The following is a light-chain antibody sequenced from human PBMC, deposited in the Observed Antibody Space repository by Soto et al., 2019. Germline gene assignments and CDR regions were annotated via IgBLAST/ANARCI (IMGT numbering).Light chain of an antibody. Sequence: DIQGTQSPSFLSASVGDRVTITCRASQAISNYLKWYRQKPRTAANLVIFGAKTLQSGVPSRFSGSGYGTDFTLTITTLQPEDVGMYYCPQCHAPPLNFGQGTRLEI. V-gene: IGKV1-39*01. CDR1: QAISNY. CDR2: GAK. J-gene: IGKJ5*01. CDR3: PQCHAPPLN.